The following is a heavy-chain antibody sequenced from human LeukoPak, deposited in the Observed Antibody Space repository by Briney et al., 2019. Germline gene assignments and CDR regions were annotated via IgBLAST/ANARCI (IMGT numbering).Heavy chain of an antibody. CDR1: GGSLTNYY. CDR2: IHSGGTT. Sequence: SETLSLTCTVSGGSLTNYYWTWIRQSAEKGLEFIGRIHSGGTTNYNPSLRSRMTLSVDTSKNQVSLKLTSVTAADTAVYYCARGFESFRYYYGSGSYYNVKPNYYYYGMDVWGQGTTVTVSS. CDR3: ARGFESFRYYYGSGSYYNVKPNYYYYGMDV. D-gene: IGHD3-10*01. J-gene: IGHJ6*02. V-gene: IGHV4-4*07.